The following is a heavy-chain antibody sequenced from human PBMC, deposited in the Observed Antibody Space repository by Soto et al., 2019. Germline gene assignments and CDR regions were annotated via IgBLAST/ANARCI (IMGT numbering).Heavy chain of an antibody. CDR3: ARGPDLRIRFLEWLLYRYDYFDY. J-gene: IGHJ4*02. CDR1: GFTFSSYG. CDR2: IWYDGSNK. Sequence: GGSLRLSCAASGFTFSSYGMHWVRQAPGKGLEWVAVIWYDGSNKYYADSVKGRFTISRDNSKNTLYLQMNSLRAEDTAVYYCARGPDLRIRFLEWLLYRYDYFDYWGQGTLVTVSS. D-gene: IGHD3-3*01. V-gene: IGHV3-33*01.